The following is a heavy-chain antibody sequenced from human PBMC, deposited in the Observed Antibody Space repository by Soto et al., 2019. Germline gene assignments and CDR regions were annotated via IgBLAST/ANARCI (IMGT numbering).Heavy chain of an antibody. V-gene: IGHV3-30*18. D-gene: IGHD3-22*01. CDR2: ISYDGSNT. J-gene: IGHJ4*02. CDR3: AKNPGYYYDSTGYHFDY. Sequence: GGSLRLSCAASGFTFSSYGMHWVRQAPGKGLEWVAVISYDGSNTYYADSVKGRFTISRDNSKNTLYLQMNSLRAEDTAVYYCAKNPGYYYDSTGYHFDYWGQGTLVTVSS. CDR1: GFTFSSYG.